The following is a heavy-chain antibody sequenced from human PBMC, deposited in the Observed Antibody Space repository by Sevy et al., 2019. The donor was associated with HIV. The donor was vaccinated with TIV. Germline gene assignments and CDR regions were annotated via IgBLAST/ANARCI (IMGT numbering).Heavy chain of an antibody. Sequence: ASVKVSCKVSGYTLTAFAMHWVRQAPGKGLEWMGTFDPEDDERIYAQKFQGRVSMTEDTSADTAYMELSSLRSKDTAIYYCATTKDYYDSSAYPVDYWGQGTLVTVSS. V-gene: IGHV1-24*01. CDR1: GYTLTAFA. D-gene: IGHD3-22*01. CDR2: FDPEDDER. J-gene: IGHJ4*02. CDR3: ATTKDYYDSSAYPVDY.